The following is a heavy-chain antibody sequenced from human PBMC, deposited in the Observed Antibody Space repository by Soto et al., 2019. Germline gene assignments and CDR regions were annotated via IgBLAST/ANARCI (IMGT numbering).Heavy chain of an antibody. Sequence: PDWSLRLSCAPSGFTFTTYTMSWLRKTPFKWLEWFSSISGSVGHTYYADSVKGRLIVSRDNSKNTLYLQMNSLRAEDTAVYYCAKDGSYSSSWPYYFDHWGQGTLVTV. V-gene: IGHV3-23*01. CDR3: AKDGSYSSSWPYYFDH. CDR2: ISGSVGHT. CDR1: GFTFTTYT. D-gene: IGHD6-13*01. J-gene: IGHJ4*02.